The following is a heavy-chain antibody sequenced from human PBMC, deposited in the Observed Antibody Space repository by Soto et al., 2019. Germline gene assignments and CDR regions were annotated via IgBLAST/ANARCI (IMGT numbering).Heavy chain of an antibody. V-gene: IGHV1-69*13. D-gene: IGHD1-26*01. CDR2: IIPIFGTA. Sequence: ASVKVSCKASGGTFSSYAISWVRQAPGQGLEWMGGIIPIFGTANYAQKFQGRVTITADESTSTAYMELSSLRSEDTAVYYCARVRVGATPPIFAFDIWGQGTMVTVSS. CDR1: GGTFSSYA. CDR3: ARVRVGATPPIFAFDI. J-gene: IGHJ3*02.